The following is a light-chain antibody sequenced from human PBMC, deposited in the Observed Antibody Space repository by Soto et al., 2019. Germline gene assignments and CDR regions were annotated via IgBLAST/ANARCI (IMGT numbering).Light chain of an antibody. CDR2: EGS. J-gene: IGLJ2*01. CDR1: SSDVGSYNL. CDR3: CSYAGSSTLV. V-gene: IGLV2-23*01. Sequence: QSVLTQPASVSGSPGQSITISCTGTSSDVGSYNLVSWYQQHPGKAPKLMIYEGSKRPSGVSNRCSGSKSGNTASLTISGLQAEDEADYYCCSYAGSSTLVFGGGTKVTVL.